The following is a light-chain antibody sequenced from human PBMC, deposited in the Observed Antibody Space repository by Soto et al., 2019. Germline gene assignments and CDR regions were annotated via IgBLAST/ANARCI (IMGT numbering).Light chain of an antibody. V-gene: IGKV3-11*01. CDR3: QQRSNWPLT. J-gene: IGKJ4*01. Sequence: EIVLTQSPATLSLSPGERVTLSCRASQSIGLSLAWYQQKRGQAPRLLIYDASNRATGIPARFSGSGSGTDFTLTISSLEPEDFAVYYCQQRSNWPLTFGGGTKVDIK. CDR1: QSIGLS. CDR2: DAS.